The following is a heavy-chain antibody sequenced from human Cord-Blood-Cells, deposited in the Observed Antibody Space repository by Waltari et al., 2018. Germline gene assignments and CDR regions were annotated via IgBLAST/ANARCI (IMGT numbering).Heavy chain of an antibody. V-gene: IGHV4-31*03. Sequence: VQLQASGPGLVQPSQTPSLPRTVSGGSISSGGYYWSWIRQHPGKGLEWIGYIYYSGSTYYNPSLKSRVTISVDTSKNQFSLKLSSVTAADTAVYYCARDPRNLDDAFDIWGQGTMVTVSS. D-gene: IGHD1-1*01. J-gene: IGHJ3*02. CDR1: GGSISSGGYY. CDR2: IYYSGST. CDR3: ARDPRNLDDAFDI.